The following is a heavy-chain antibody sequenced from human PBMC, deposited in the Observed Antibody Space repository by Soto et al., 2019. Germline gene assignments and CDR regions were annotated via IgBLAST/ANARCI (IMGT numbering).Heavy chain of an antibody. CDR3: ARDSGSYYYGMDV. V-gene: IGHV1-69*06. CDR1: GGTFNKFA. J-gene: IGHJ6*02. Sequence: SVKVSCKASGGTFNKFAFSWVRQAPGQGFEWMGGIIPVFRSANYAQRFRGRITITADTSISTAYMELSRLRSDDTAVYYCARDSGSYYYGMDVWGQGTTVTVSS. CDR2: IIPVFRSA. D-gene: IGHD1-26*01.